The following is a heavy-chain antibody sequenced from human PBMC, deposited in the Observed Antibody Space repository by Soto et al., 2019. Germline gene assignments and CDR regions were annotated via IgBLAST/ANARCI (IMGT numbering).Heavy chain of an antibody. J-gene: IGHJ4*02. CDR1: GYTFSSYG. CDR3: ARDSGITIFGVVSNFDY. Sequence: QVQLVQSGAEVKKPGASVKVSCKASGYTFSSYGISWVRQAPGQGPEWMGWISAYNGNTNYAQKRQGRVTMTTDTSTSTAYMELRSLRSDDTAVYYCARDSGITIFGVVSNFDYWGQGTLVTVSS. V-gene: IGHV1-18*01. D-gene: IGHD3-3*01. CDR2: ISAYNGNT.